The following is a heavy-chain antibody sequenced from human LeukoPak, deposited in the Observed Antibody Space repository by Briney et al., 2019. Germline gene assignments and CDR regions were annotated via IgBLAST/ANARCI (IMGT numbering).Heavy chain of an antibody. D-gene: IGHD3-22*01. Sequence: PGGSLRLSXVASGFTFSTYWMSWVRQAPGKGLEWVANIKQDGSEEYYVDSVRGRFTISRDNAKNSLYLQMNSLRAEDTAVYYYVRRPNQYDSSGPNWGQGTLVIVSS. V-gene: IGHV3-7*01. J-gene: IGHJ4*02. CDR1: GFTFSTYW. CDR2: IKQDGSEE. CDR3: VRRPNQYDSSGPN.